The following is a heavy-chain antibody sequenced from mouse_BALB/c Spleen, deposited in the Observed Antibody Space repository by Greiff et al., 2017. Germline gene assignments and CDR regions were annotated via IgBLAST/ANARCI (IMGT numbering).Heavy chain of an antibody. CDR1: GFTFSNYW. D-gene: IGHD2-1*01. CDR3: TRDGKYAMDY. V-gene: IGHV6-6*02. Sequence: EVHLVESGGGLVKPGGSLKLSCVASGFTFSNYWMNWVRQSPEKGLEWVAEIRLKSNNYATHYAESVKGRFTISRDDSKSSVYLQMNNLRAEDTGIYYCTRDGKYAMDYWGQGTSVTVSS. CDR2: IRLKSNNYAT. J-gene: IGHJ4*01.